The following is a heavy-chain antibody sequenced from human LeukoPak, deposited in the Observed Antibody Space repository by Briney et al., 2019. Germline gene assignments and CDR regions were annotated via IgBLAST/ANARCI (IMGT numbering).Heavy chain of an antibody. CDR1: GFTFSSYS. CDR2: ISSSSSTI. Sequence: GGSLRLSCAASGFTFSSYSMNWVRQAPGKGLEWVSYISSSSSTIYYADSVKGRFTISRDNAKNSLYLQMNSLRAEDTAVYYCAKDLWQNGAVAGTVYDYWGQGTLVTVSS. CDR3: AKDLWQNGAVAGTVYDY. V-gene: IGHV3-48*04. D-gene: IGHD6-19*01. J-gene: IGHJ4*02.